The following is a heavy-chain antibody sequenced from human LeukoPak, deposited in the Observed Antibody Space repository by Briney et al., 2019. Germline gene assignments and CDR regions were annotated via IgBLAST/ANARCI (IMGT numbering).Heavy chain of an antibody. D-gene: IGHD2-2*01. CDR3: ATSYCSSTSCYMEATFDY. CDR2: FDPEDGET. V-gene: IGHV1-24*01. CDR1: GYTLTELS. J-gene: IGHJ4*02. Sequence: ASVKVSCKVSGYTLTELSMHWVRQAPGKGLEWMGGFDPEDGETIYAQKFQGRVTMTEDTSTDTAYMELSSLRSEDTAVYYCATSYCSSTSCYMEATFDYWGQGTLVTDSS.